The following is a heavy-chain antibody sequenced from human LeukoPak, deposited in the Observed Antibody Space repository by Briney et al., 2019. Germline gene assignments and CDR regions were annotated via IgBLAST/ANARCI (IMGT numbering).Heavy chain of an antibody. Sequence: ASVKVSCKASGYTFTSYYMHWVRQAPGQGLEWMGIINPSGGSTSYAQKFQGRVTMTRDTSTSTVYMELSSLRSEDTAVYYCARESMAAIAIYSFDYWGQGTLVTVSS. J-gene: IGHJ4*02. D-gene: IGHD2-21*01. CDR3: ARESMAAIAIYSFDY. CDR1: GYTFTSYY. CDR2: INPSGGST. V-gene: IGHV1-46*01.